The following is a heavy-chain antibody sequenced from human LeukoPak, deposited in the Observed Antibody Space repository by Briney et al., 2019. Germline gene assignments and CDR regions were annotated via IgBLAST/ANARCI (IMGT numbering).Heavy chain of an antibody. CDR3: AREDGYYYGSGSSSGY. CDR2: ISAYNGNT. V-gene: IGHV1-18*01. Sequence: ASVKVSCKASGYTFTSYGISWVRQAPGKGLEWMGWISAYNGNTNYAQKLQGRVTMTTDTSTSTACMELRSLRSDDTAVYYCAREDGYYYGSGSSSGYWGQGTLVTVSS. CDR1: GYTFTSYG. D-gene: IGHD3-10*01. J-gene: IGHJ4*02.